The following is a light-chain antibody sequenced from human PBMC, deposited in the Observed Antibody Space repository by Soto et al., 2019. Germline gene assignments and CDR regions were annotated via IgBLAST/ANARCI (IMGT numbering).Light chain of an antibody. V-gene: IGKV3-20*01. CDR1: QSVSSIY. CDR2: AAS. CDR3: QQYGSSPLT. J-gene: IGKJ4*01. Sequence: EIVFTQSPGTLSLSPGDRVTLSCRSSQSVSSIYLAWYQQKPGQAPRLLIYAASSRATGIPDRFSGSGSGTDFTLTIGRLEPEDFAVYYCQQYGSSPLTFGGGTKVDI.